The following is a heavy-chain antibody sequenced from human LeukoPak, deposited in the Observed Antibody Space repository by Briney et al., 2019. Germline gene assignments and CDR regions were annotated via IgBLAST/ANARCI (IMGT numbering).Heavy chain of an antibody. CDR3: AKDFGRFGELLSYYFDY. CDR2: IWYDGSNK. Sequence: GGSLRLSCAASGFTFSSYGMHWVRQAPDKGLEWVAVIWYDGSNKYYGDSVKGRFTISRDNSKKTLYLQMNSLRAEDTAVYYCAKDFGRFGELLSYYFDYWGQGTLVTVSS. V-gene: IGHV3-33*06. CDR1: GFTFSSYG. D-gene: IGHD3-10*01. J-gene: IGHJ4*02.